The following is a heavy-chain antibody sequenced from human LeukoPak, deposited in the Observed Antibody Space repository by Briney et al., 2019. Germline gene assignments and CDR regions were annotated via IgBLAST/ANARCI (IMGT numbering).Heavy chain of an antibody. J-gene: IGHJ4*02. CDR3: ARGVAVAARFDY. CDR1: GFTFNNYW. Sequence: QPGGSLRLSCSASGFTFNNYWMTWVRQAPGKGLGWVGNINLDGSDKYYGDSVKGRFTISRDNAKNSLYLQMNSLRAEDTAVYYCARGVAVAARFDYWGQGTLVTVSS. V-gene: IGHV3-7*01. D-gene: IGHD6-19*01. CDR2: INLDGSDK.